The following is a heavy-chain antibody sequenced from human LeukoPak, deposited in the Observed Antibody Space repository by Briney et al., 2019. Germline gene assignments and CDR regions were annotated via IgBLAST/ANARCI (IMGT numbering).Heavy chain of an antibody. CDR2: IYYSGYT. V-gene: IGHV4-39*01. CDR1: GGSISSTNYY. J-gene: IGHJ4*02. Sequence: PSETLSLTCTVSGGSISSTNYYWGWIRQPPGKGLEWIGSIYYSGYTYYSPSLKSRVTISIDTSKNQFSLKLSSVTAADTAMYYCARLAGYFYDTSGYPKPSSLIDFWGQGTLVTVSS. D-gene: IGHD3-22*01. CDR3: ARLAGYFYDTSGYPKPSSLIDF.